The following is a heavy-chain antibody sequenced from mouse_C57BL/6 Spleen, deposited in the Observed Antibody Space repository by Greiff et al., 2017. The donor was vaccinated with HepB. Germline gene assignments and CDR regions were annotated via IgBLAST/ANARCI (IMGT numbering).Heavy chain of an antibody. J-gene: IGHJ1*03. D-gene: IGHD4-1*01. Sequence: EVKLMESGGGLVKPGGSLKLSCAASGFTFSSYAMSWVRQTPEKRLEWVATISDGGSYTYYPDNVKGRFTISRDNAKNNLYLQMSHLKSEDTAMYYCARDAGTGRSYWYFDVWGTGTTVTVSS. V-gene: IGHV5-4*01. CDR2: ISDGGSYT. CDR1: GFTFSSYA. CDR3: ARDAGTGRSYWYFDV.